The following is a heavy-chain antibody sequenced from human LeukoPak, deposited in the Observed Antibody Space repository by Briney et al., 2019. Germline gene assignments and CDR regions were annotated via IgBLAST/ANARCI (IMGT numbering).Heavy chain of an antibody. Sequence: GGSLRLSCAASGFTFSSYSMNWVRQAPGKGLEWVAVISYDGSNKYYADSVKGRFTISRDNSKNTLYLQMNSLRVEDTAVYYCASEIIFGSFDYWGQGTLVTVSS. CDR1: GFTFSSYS. CDR2: ISYDGSNK. D-gene: IGHD3-3*01. CDR3: ASEIIFGSFDY. J-gene: IGHJ4*02. V-gene: IGHV3-30*03.